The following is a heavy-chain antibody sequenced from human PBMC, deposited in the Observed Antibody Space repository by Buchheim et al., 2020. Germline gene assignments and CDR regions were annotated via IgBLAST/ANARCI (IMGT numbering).Heavy chain of an antibody. CDR1: GGSFSGYY. Sequence: QVQLQQWGAGLLKPSETLSLTCAVYGGSFSGYYWSWIRQPPGKGLEWIGEINHSGSTNYNPSLQSRVTIPVDTSKNQFSLKLSSVTAADTAVYYCARGKTDYYDSSGYYYYYGMDVWGQGTT. V-gene: IGHV4-34*01. CDR2: INHSGST. D-gene: IGHD3-22*01. J-gene: IGHJ6*02. CDR3: ARGKTDYYDSSGYYYYYGMDV.